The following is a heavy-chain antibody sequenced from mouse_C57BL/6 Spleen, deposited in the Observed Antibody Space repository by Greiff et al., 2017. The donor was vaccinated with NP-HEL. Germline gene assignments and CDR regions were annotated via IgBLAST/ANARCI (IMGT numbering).Heavy chain of an antibody. V-gene: IGHV1-4*01. CDR1: GYTFTSYT. Sequence: VQLVESGAELARPGASVKMSCKASGYTFTSYTMHWVKQRPGQGLEWIGYINPSSGYTKYNQKFKDKATLTADKSSSTAYMQLSSLTSEDSAVYYCARDITTVVARGYFDYWGQGTTLTVSS. CDR2: INPSSGYT. D-gene: IGHD1-1*01. CDR3: ARDITTVVARGYFDY. J-gene: IGHJ2*01.